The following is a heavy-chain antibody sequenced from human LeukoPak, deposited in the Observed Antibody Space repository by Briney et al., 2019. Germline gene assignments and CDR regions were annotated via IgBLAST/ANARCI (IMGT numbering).Heavy chain of an antibody. CDR2: IRSKANSYAT. J-gene: IGHJ4*02. D-gene: IGHD3-22*01. Sequence: GGSLRLSCAASGFIFTGYFMSWVRQASGKGLEWVGRIRSKANSYATTDVASVRGRFSISRDDSKNTAYLQMNSLKTEDTAVYYCTRPSYDSSVSGVVYWGQGTLVTVSS. CDR1: GFIFTGYF. CDR3: TRPSYDSSVSGVVY. V-gene: IGHV3-73*01.